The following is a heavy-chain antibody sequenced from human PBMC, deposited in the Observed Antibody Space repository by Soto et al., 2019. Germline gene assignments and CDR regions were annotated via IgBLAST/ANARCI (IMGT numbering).Heavy chain of an antibody. CDR3: AKDMVRGVIITAPTGTFDI. CDR2: ISGSGGST. J-gene: IGHJ3*02. CDR1: GFTFSSYA. Sequence: PGGSLRLSCAASGFTFSSYAMSWVRQAPGKGLEWVSAISGSGGSTYYADSVKGRFTISRDNSKNTLYLQMNSLRAEDTAVYYCAKDMVRGVIITAPTGTFDIWGQGTMVTVSS. V-gene: IGHV3-23*01. D-gene: IGHD3-10*01.